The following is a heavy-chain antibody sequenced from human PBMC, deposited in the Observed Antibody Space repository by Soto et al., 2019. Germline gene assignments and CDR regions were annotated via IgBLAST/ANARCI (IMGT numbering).Heavy chain of an antibody. V-gene: IGHV1-58*02. D-gene: IGHD3-3*01. CDR2: IVVGSGNT. CDR1: GFTFTSSA. Sequence: SVKVSCKASGFTFTSSAMQWVRQARGQRLEWIGWIVVGSGNTNYAQKFQERVTITRDMSTSTAYMELSSLRSEDTAVYYCAVRSREWLLSSKRSRPSYYYYGMDVWGQGTTVTVSS. CDR3: AVRSREWLLSSKRSRPSYYYYGMDV. J-gene: IGHJ6*02.